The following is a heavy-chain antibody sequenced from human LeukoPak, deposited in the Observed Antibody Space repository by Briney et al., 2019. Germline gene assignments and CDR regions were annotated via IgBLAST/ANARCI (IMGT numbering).Heavy chain of an antibody. D-gene: IGHD3-9*01. J-gene: IGHJ5*02. CDR1: GFTFSSYA. CDR3: AKPYSGTILTGWFDP. CDR2: ISGSGGST. Sequence: GSLRLSCAASGFTFSSYAMTWVRQAPGKGLEWVSIISGSGGSTSYADSVKGRFTISRDNSKNTLYLQMNSLRAEDTALYYCAKPYSGTILTGWFDPWGQGTLVTVSS. V-gene: IGHV3-23*01.